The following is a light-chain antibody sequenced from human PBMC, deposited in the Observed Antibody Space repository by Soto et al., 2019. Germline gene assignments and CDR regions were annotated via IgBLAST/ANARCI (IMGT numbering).Light chain of an antibody. J-gene: IGLJ3*02. V-gene: IGLV2-14*01. CDR1: SSDIGAYNY. CDR3: CSYTSISTLV. CDR2: EVS. Sequence: QSVLTQPPSASGTPGQRVTISCTGTSSDIGAYNYVSWYQQPPGKAPKLVIYEVSDRPSGVSTRFSGSKSGNTASLTISGLQTDDEADYFCCSYTSISTLVFGGGTKVTVL.